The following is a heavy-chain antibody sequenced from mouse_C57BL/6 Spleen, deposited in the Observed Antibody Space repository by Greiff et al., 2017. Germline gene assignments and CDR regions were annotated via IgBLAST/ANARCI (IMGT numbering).Heavy chain of an antibody. V-gene: IGHV1-85*01. CDR3: ARWGDSYEIDY. J-gene: IGHJ2*01. D-gene: IGHD2-12*01. Sequence: VQVVESGPELVKPGASVKLSCKASGYTFTSYDINWVKQRPGQGLEWIGRIYPRDGSTKYNEKFKGQATLTVDTSSSTAYMELHSLTSEDSAVXFCARWGDSYEIDYWGQGTTLTVSS. CDR1: GYTFTSYD. CDR2: IYPRDGST.